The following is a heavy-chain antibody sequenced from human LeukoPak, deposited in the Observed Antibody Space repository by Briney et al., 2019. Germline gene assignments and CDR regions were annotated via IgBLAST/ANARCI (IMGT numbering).Heavy chain of an antibody. CDR1: GFTFSRYW. CDR2: IRKDGSVI. D-gene: IGHD2-2*01. CDR3: AKDENYRSSPVCYDVFDI. Sequence: GGSLSLSCAAAGFTFSRYWMGWVRQAPGRGLEWVANIRKDGSVINYLGSVKGRFTISRDNTKQSLYLQINGLSDEDTAMYYCAKDENYRSSPVCYDVFDIWGQGTMVTVSS. V-gene: IGHV3-7*01. J-gene: IGHJ3*02.